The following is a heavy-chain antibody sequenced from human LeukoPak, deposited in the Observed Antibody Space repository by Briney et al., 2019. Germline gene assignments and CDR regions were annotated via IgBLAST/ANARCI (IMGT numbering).Heavy chain of an antibody. Sequence: SETLSLTCAVYGGSFSGYYWSWIRQPAGKGLEWIGRIYTSGSTNYNPSLKSRVTMSVDTSKNQFSLKLSSVTAADTAVYYCARGDGAADAFDIWGQGTMVTVSS. CDR2: IYTSGST. V-gene: IGHV4-59*10. CDR3: ARGDGAADAFDI. D-gene: IGHD3-10*01. J-gene: IGHJ3*02. CDR1: GGSFSGYY.